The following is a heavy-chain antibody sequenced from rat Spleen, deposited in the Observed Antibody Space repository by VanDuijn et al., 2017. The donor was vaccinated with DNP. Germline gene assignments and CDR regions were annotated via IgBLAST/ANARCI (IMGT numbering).Heavy chain of an antibody. D-gene: IGHD1-12*01. J-gene: IGHJ3*01. V-gene: IGHV5-17*01. CDR2: IIYDGSST. Sequence: EVQLVESDGGLVQPGRSLKVSCAASGFTFSDYAMAWVRQAPKKGLEWVATIIYDGSSTYYRDSVKGRFTISRDNAQSTLYLQMDSLRSEDTATYYCARHRTIMPYYYAMDAWGQGTLVTVSS. CDR1: GFTFSDYA. CDR3: ARHRTIMPYYYAMDA.